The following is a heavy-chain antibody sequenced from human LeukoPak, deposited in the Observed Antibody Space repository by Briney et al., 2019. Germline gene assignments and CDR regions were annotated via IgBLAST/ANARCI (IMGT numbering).Heavy chain of an antibody. Sequence: GGSLRLSCAASGFTFSSYSMIWVRQAPGKGLEWVSSISSSSSYIYYADSVKGRFTISRDNAKNSLYLQMNSLRAEDTAVYYCARDWYGGKTFDYWGQGTLVTVSS. CDR1: GFTFSSYS. D-gene: IGHD4-23*01. J-gene: IGHJ4*02. V-gene: IGHV3-21*01. CDR2: ISSSSSYI. CDR3: ARDWYGGKTFDY.